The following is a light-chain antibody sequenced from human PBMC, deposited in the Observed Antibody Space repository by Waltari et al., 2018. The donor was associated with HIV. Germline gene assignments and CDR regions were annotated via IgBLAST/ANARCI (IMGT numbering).Light chain of an antibody. Sequence: EIVMTQSPATLSLSPGERATLSCTACQSVSSHLAWYQQKPGQAPRRLIYGASIRATGIPARFSGSGSGTDFTLTISSLQSEDFAVYYCQQYKNWPPITFGQGTRLEIK. CDR2: GAS. CDR1: QSVSSH. J-gene: IGKJ5*01. V-gene: IGKV3-15*01. CDR3: QQYKNWPPIT.